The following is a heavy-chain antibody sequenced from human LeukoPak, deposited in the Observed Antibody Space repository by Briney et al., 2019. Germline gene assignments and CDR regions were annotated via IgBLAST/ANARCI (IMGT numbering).Heavy chain of an antibody. CDR2: ISYTGST. D-gene: IGHD1-1*01. CDR1: GGSISSFY. Sequence: PSETLSLTCTVSGGSISSFYWSWIRQPPGKGLEWIGFISYTGSTNYNPSLKSRVTISVDTSKNQFSLKLSSVTAADMAVYYCARHSAGTTKDYWGQGTLVTVSS. V-gene: IGHV4-59*08. CDR3: ARHSAGTTKDY. J-gene: IGHJ4*02.